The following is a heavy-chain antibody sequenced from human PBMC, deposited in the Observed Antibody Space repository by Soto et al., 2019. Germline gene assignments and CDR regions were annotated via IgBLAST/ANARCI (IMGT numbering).Heavy chain of an antibody. CDR3: ARSPEGLSDAFDI. Sequence: GGSLRLSCKGSGYSFTSYWIGWVRQMPGKGLEWMGIIYPGDSDTRYSPSFQGQVTISADKSISTAYLQWSSLKASDTAMYYCARSPEGLSDAFDIWGQGTMVTVSS. D-gene: IGHD2-2*01. J-gene: IGHJ3*02. CDR2: IYPGDSDT. V-gene: IGHV5-51*01. CDR1: GYSFTSYW.